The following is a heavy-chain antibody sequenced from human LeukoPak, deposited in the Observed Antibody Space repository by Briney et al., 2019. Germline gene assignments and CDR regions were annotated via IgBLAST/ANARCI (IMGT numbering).Heavy chain of an antibody. CDR2: ISGSGGST. Sequence: PGGSLRLSCAASGFTFSSYAMSWVRQAPGKGLEWVSSISGSGGSTYYADSVKGRFTISRDNSKNTLYLQMNSLRAEDTAVYYCAKSSGTYSYDARFGAFDIWGQGTMVTVSS. D-gene: IGHD5-18*01. J-gene: IGHJ3*02. CDR3: AKSSGTYSYDARFGAFDI. V-gene: IGHV3-23*01. CDR1: GFTFSSYA.